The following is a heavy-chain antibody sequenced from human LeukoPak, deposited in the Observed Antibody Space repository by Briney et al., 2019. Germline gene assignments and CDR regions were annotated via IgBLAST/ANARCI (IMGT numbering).Heavy chain of an antibody. Sequence: PGRSLRLSCAASGFTFSSYGMHWVRQAPARGLEWVAVIGFDGNNKFYADSVKGRFTISRDNSKNTLYLQMNSLRAEDTAVYYCARGSYSAYNYCDYWGQGTLVTVSS. D-gene: IGHD5-12*01. CDR3: ARGSYSAYNYCDY. V-gene: IGHV3-33*01. CDR1: GFTFSSYG. J-gene: IGHJ4*02. CDR2: IGFDGNNK.